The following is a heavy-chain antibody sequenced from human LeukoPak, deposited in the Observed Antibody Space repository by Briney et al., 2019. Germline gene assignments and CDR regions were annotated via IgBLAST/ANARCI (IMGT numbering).Heavy chain of an antibody. V-gene: IGHV3-23*01. CDR2: ISGSGGST. CDR1: GFTFSSYA. J-gene: IGHJ4*02. CDR3: AKAEYQLLLEYYFDY. D-gene: IGHD2-2*01. Sequence: GGSLRLSCAASGFTFSSYAMSWVRQAPGKGLEWVSAISGSGGSTYYADSVKGRFTISRDNSKNTLYLQMNSLRAEDTAVYYCAKAEYQLLLEYYFDYWGQGTLVTVSS.